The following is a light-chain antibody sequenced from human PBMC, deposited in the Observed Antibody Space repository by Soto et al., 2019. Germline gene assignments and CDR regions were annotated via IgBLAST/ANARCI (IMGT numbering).Light chain of an antibody. CDR3: QQYASSPPRLT. CDR2: GAS. CDR1: QSVSDSQ. V-gene: IGKV3-20*01. Sequence: IVLTQSPGTLSLSPGETATLSCRASQSVSDSQLAWYQQKPGQAPRVLIYGASTRATGIPDRFSGSGSGTDFTLTISRLEPEDFAVYYCQQYASSPPRLTFGGGTKVDI. J-gene: IGKJ4*01.